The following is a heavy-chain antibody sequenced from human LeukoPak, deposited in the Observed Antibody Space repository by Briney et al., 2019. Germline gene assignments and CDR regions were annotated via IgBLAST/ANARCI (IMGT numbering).Heavy chain of an antibody. CDR3: ARAFVVITTGFDY. CDR2: INPSGGST. D-gene: IGHD3-22*01. CDR1: GYTFASYY. Sequence: ASVKVSCKASGYTFASYYMHWVRQAPGQGLEWMGIINPSGGSTSYAQKFQGRVTMTRDTSTSTVYMELSSLRSEDTAVCYCARAFVVITTGFDYWGQGTLVTVSS. V-gene: IGHV1-46*01. J-gene: IGHJ4*02.